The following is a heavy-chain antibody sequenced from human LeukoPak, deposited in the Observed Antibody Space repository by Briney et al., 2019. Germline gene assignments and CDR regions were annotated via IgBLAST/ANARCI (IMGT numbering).Heavy chain of an antibody. V-gene: IGHV1-18*01. CDR3: ARDPRYYDSSGHAAFDI. CDR2: ISAYNGDT. D-gene: IGHD3-22*01. CDR1: GYTFTTYG. J-gene: IGHJ3*02. Sequence: GASVTVSCKASGYTFTTYGISWVRQAPGQGLEWMGWISAYNGDTNYAHKLQGRVTMTTDTSTSTAYMELRSLRSDDTAVYCCARDPRYYDSSGHAAFDIWGQGTMVTVSS.